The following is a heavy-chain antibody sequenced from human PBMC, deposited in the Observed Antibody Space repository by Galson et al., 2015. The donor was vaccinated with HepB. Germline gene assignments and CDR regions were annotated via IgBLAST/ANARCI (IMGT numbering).Heavy chain of an antibody. J-gene: IGHJ4*02. CDR3: ARGYSNYWYSGLGY. V-gene: IGHV3-53*01. D-gene: IGHD6-13*01. Sequence: SLRLSCAASGFTVSSNYMSWVRQAPGKGLECVSVIYSGGNADYADSVKGRFTISRDNSKNTLSLQMNSLRAEDTAVYYCARGYSNYWYSGLGYWGQGTLVTVSS. CDR1: GFTVSSNY. CDR2: IYSGGNA.